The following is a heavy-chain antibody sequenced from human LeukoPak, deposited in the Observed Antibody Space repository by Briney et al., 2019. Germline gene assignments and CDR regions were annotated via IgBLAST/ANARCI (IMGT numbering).Heavy chain of an antibody. CDR1: GYSITSYR. CDR3: ARPAAGTVPPTYFDY. J-gene: IGHJ4*02. V-gene: IGHV5-51*01. CDR2: IYPGDSAT. Sequence: GESLQISCTGSGYSITSYRIGCVRQIRGKGLEWMGIIYPGDSATNYSPSIEGLVTTTDNKTNSTSHLQYSSRDAYDTVYYYCARPAAGTVPPTYFDYWRQGTLVTVRS. D-gene: IGHD6-13*01.